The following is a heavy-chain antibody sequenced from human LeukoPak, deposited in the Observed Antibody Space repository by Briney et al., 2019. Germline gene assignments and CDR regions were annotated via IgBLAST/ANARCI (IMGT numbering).Heavy chain of an antibody. Sequence: GGSLRLSCTASGFTFSSYTMTWVRQAPGKGLKWVSTITTGDGNTYYADSVKGRFTVSRDNSKNTVYLQMNSLRAEDTAVYYCAKELRSISATTGFDYWGQGTLVTVSS. CDR3: AKELRSISATTGFDY. J-gene: IGHJ4*02. CDR1: GFTFSSYT. CDR2: ITTGDGNT. D-gene: IGHD1-20*01. V-gene: IGHV3-23*01.